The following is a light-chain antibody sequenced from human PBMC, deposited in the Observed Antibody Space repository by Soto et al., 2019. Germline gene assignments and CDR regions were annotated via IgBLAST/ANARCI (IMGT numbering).Light chain of an antibody. CDR3: QQYMGWPTYT. V-gene: IGKV3-15*01. J-gene: IGKJ2*01. CDR2: GAS. CDR1: QTVSRS. Sequence: IVLTQSPATPSVSPGERATLSRRASQTVSRSLAWYQQKPCQAHRLLIYGASTRATGILGRFSGSGSGTDFTLTISSLQSEDFAVYYGQQYMGWPTYTFGQGTKVDIK.